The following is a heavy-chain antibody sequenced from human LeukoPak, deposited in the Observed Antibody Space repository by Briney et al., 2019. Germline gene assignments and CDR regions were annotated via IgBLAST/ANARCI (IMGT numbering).Heavy chain of an antibody. D-gene: IGHD3-22*01. J-gene: IGHJ3*02. CDR3: ARGFLMIVPAFDI. Sequence: PGGSLRLSCAASGFTFSSYWMSWVRQAPGKGLEWVANIKQDGSEKYYVDSVKGRFTISRDNAKNSLYLQMNSLRAEDTAVYYSARGFLMIVPAFDIWGQGTMVTVSS. CDR1: GFTFSSYW. V-gene: IGHV3-7*01. CDR2: IKQDGSEK.